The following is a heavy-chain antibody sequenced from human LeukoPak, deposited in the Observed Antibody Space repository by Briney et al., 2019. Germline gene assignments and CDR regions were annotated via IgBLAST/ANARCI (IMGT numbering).Heavy chain of an antibody. CDR1: GYTFTGYY. CDR3: ARDILEYQLLALGYY. J-gene: IGHJ4*02. D-gene: IGHD2-2*01. Sequence: GASVKVSCKASGYTFTGYYMHWVRQAPGQGLEWMGWINPNRGGTNYAQKFQGRVTMTRDTSISTAYMELSRLRSDDTAVYYCARDILEYQLLALGYYWGQGTLVTVSS. V-gene: IGHV1-2*02. CDR2: INPNRGGT.